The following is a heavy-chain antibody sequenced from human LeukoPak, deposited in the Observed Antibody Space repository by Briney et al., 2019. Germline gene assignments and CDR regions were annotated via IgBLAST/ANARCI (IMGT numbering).Heavy chain of an antibody. J-gene: IGHJ4*02. V-gene: IGHV3-30-3*01. CDR3: ARDRYSYGLNLIDY. Sequence: HPGGSLRLSCAASGFTFSSYAMHWVRQAPGKGLEWVAAISYDGSNKYYADSVKGRFTISRDNSKNTLYLQMNSLRAEDTAVYYCARDRYSYGLNLIDYWGQGTLVTVSS. CDR2: ISYDGSNK. D-gene: IGHD5-18*01. CDR1: GFTFSSYA.